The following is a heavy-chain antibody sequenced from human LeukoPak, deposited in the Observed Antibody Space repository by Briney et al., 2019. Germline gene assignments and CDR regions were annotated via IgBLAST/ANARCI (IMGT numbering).Heavy chain of an antibody. D-gene: IGHD2/OR15-2a*01. J-gene: IGHJ4*02. Sequence: GGSLRLSCTASELTFSSSWMTWVRQAPGKGLAWLANINEDGSTKNYVDSVKGRFSISRDNAKKSLYLQMNSLRAEDTAVYYCARDRAYSTFDYWGQGTLVTVSS. CDR2: INEDGSTK. CDR1: ELTFSSSW. V-gene: IGHV3-7*03. CDR3: ARDRAYSTFDY.